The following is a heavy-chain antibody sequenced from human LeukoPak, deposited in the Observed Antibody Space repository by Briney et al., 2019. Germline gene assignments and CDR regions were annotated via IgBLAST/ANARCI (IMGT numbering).Heavy chain of an antibody. D-gene: IGHD3-22*01. CDR2: MRYDGSYK. CDR3: ASEGVGLYYYDSSGSDY. Sequence: GGSLRLSCAASGFTFRSYAMNWVRQAPGKGLEWVSFMRYDGSYKYYADSVKGRFTISRDNAKNSLYLQMNSLRADDTAVYYCASEGVGLYYYDSSGSDYWGQGTLVTVSS. V-gene: IGHV3-33*08. CDR1: GFTFRSYA. J-gene: IGHJ4*02.